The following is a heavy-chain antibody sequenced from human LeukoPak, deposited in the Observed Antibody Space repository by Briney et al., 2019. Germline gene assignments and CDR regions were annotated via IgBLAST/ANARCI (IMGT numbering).Heavy chain of an antibody. V-gene: IGHV1-2*02. CDR2: INPNSDDT. CDR1: GYTFTGYY. Sequence: ASVKVSCKASGYTFTGYYMNWVRQAPGQGLEWMGWINPNSDDTNYAQKFQGRVTMTRDTSISTAYMELSRLRSDDTAVYYCARIPYDSSGYRPAWGQGTLVTVSS. CDR3: ARIPYDSSGYRPA. D-gene: IGHD3-22*01. J-gene: IGHJ5*02.